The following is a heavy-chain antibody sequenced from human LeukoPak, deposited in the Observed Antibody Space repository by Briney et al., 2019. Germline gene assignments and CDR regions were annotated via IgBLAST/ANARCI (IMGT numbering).Heavy chain of an antibody. CDR1: GFTFSSYG. J-gene: IGHJ5*02. CDR3: AKDLTVGATIDWFDP. D-gene: IGHD1-26*01. Sequence: PGRSLRLSCAASGFTFSSYGMHWARQAPGKGLEWVAVIWYDGSNKYYADSVKGRFTISRDNSKNTLYLQMNSLRAEDTAVYYCAKDLTVGATIDWFDPWGQGTLVTVSS. V-gene: IGHV3-33*06. CDR2: IWYDGSNK.